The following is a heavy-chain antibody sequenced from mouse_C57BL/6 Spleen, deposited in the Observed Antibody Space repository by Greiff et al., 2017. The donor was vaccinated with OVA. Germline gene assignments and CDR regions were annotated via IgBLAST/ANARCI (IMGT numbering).Heavy chain of an antibody. CDR2: INPNNGGT. CDR3: ARRGGFTTVVASFDY. J-gene: IGHJ2*01. Sequence: VQLQQSGPELVKPGASVKIPCKASGYTFTDYNMDWVKQSHGKSLEWIGDINPNNGGTIYNQKFKGKATLTVDKSSSTAYMELRSLTSEDTAVYYCARRGGFTTVVASFDYWGQGTTLTVSS. D-gene: IGHD1-1*01. CDR1: GYTFTDYN. V-gene: IGHV1-18*01.